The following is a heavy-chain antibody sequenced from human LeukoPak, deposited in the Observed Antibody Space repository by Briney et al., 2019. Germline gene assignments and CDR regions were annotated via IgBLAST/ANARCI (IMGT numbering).Heavy chain of an antibody. CDR1: GGTFSSYA. V-gene: IGHV1-69*06. CDR3: ARDFYSRDYYYYMDV. CDR2: IIPIFGTA. D-gene: IGHD2-21*01. J-gene: IGHJ6*03. Sequence: SVKVSCKASGGTFSSYAISWVRQAPGQGLEWMGGIIPIFGTANYAQKFRGRVTITADKSTRTAYMELSSLRSADTAVYYCARDFYSRDYYYYMDVWGKGTTVTISS.